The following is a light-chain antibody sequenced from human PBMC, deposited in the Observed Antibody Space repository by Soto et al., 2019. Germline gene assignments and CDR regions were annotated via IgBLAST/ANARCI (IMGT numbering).Light chain of an antibody. CDR3: QQYKSYAFT. J-gene: IGKJ3*01. CDR1: QSITGW. CDR2: DAS. V-gene: IGKV1-5*01. Sequence: DIQMTQSPSALSASVGDRVTITCRASQSITGWLAWYQQKPGKAPKLLIYDASSLESGVPSRFSGRASGTEFTLTISSLQPYDFATYYCQQYKSYAFTFGPGTKVEIK.